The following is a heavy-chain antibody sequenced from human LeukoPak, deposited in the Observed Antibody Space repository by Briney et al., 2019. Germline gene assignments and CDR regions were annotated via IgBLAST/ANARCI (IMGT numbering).Heavy chain of an antibody. CDR3: AKGRSRDVLTGYLLAYYFDY. V-gene: IGHV3-9*01. J-gene: IGHJ4*01. CDR1: GFTFDDYA. CDR2: ISWNSGTI. Sequence: GRSLRLSCAASGFTFDDYAMHWVRQAPGKGLECVSGISWNSGTIDYADSVKGRFTISRDNAKNSLYLQMNSLRAEDTALYYCAKGRSRDVLTGYLLAYYFDYWGHGTLVTVSS. D-gene: IGHD3-9*01.